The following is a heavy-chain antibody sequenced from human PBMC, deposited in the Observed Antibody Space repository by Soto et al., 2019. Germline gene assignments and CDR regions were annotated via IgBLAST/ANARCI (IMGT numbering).Heavy chain of an antibody. J-gene: IGHJ4*02. CDR3: ARGGIVAVPAALSSYDDYTNYRFDS. D-gene: IGHD2-15*01. CDR1: GGSFSDSA. V-gene: IGHV1-69*01. CDR2: IIPMFAAT. Sequence: QVLLAQSGAKVRNPGSSMNISCKASGGSFSDSAFSWVRQAPGQGLEWMGGIIPMFAATKYAQRFQGRVTITGDASTTTVSLALSSLTSAASAVYYCARGGIVAVPAALSSYDDYTNYRFDSWGQGTLVSVSS.